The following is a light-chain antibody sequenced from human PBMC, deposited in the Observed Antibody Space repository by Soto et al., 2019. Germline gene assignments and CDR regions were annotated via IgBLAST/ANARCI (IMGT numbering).Light chain of an antibody. Sequence: EIALTQSPDTLSLSPGERATLSCRASQSVSSYLAWYQQKPGQAPRLLIYDASNRATGIPARFSGSGSGTDFTLTISSLQSDDFAVYYCQQYYDWPPLTFGGGTKVDIK. CDR3: QQYYDWPPLT. CDR1: QSVSSY. CDR2: DAS. V-gene: IGKV3-11*01. J-gene: IGKJ4*01.